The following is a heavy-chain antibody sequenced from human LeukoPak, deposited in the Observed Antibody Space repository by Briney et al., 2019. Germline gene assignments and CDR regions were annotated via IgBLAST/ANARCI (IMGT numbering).Heavy chain of an antibody. CDR1: GFTFGDYA. D-gene: IGHD2-15*01. CDR3: TRGVEVYYYYGMDV. CDR2: IRSKAYGGTT. V-gene: IGHV3-49*04. J-gene: IGHJ6*04. Sequence: GGSLRLSCTASGFTFGDYAMSWVRQAPGKGLEWVGFIRSKAYGGTTEYAASVKGRFTISRDDSKSIAYLQMNSLKTEDTAVYYCTRGVEVYYYYGMDVWGKGTTVTVSS.